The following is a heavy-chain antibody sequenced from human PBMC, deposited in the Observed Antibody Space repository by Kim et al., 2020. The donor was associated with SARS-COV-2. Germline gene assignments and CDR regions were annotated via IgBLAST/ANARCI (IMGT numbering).Heavy chain of an antibody. CDR3: TRQDSTTGYSSSWYFFS. J-gene: IGHJ5*02. V-gene: IGHV3-73*01. D-gene: IGHD6-13*01. Sequence: VKGRFTISRDDSKNTAYLQMNSLKTEDTAVYYCTRQDSTTGYSSSWYFFSWGQGTLVTVSS.